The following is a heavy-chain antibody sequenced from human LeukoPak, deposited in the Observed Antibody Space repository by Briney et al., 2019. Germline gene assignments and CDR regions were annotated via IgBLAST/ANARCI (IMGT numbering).Heavy chain of an antibody. CDR2: IYHSGST. D-gene: IGHD3-10*01. Sequence: SETLSLTCAVYGGSFSDYWWTWIRQSPGKGLEWIGEIYHSGSTNYNPSLKSRVTISVDKSKNQLSLKLSSVTAADTAVYYCARYRGANGYYFDYWGQGTLVTVSS. CDR1: GGSFSDYW. J-gene: IGHJ4*02. V-gene: IGHV4-34*01. CDR3: ARYRGANGYYFDY.